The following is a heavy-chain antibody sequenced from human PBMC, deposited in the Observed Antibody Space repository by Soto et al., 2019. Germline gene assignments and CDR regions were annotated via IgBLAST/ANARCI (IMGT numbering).Heavy chain of an antibody. CDR1: GFILSDYF. CDR2: ITGSNSNT. D-gene: IGHD4-17*01. Sequence: QVQLVESGGGLVKPGGSLRLSCAASGFILSDYFMSWIRQTPGKGLEWVSYITGSNSNTDYANSVKGRFTISRDNAKNSLYLQMNSLSAEDMGVDYCARDSRRGNGATPVYWGQGTLVTVSS. J-gene: IGHJ4*02. V-gene: IGHV3-11*05. CDR3: ARDSRRGNGATPVY.